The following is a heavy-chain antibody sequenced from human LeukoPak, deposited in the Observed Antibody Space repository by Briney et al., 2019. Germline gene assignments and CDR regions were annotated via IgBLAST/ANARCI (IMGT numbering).Heavy chain of an antibody. J-gene: IGHJ5*02. CDR3: VKSVAGLSGFDP. CDR2: ISSNGGST. Sequence: PGGSLRLSCSASVFTFSSYAMHWVRQAPGKGLEYVSAISSNGGSTYYADSVKGRFTISRDNSKNTLYLQMSSLRAEDTAVYYCVKSVAGLSGFDPWGQGTLVTVSS. CDR1: VFTFSSYA. D-gene: IGHD2-15*01. V-gene: IGHV3-64D*06.